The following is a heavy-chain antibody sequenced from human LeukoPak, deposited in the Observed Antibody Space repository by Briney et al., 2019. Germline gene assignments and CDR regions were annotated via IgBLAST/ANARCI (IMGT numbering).Heavy chain of an antibody. J-gene: IGHJ5*02. CDR3: ARACSGGICYSDNWLDP. D-gene: IGHD2-15*01. Sequence: ASVKVSCKASGYTFTAYYIHWVRQAPGQGLEWMGRINPNNGGTNYAQKFQGRVTMTRDTSITTAYIELGSLKSDDTAVYYCARACSGGICYSDNWLDPWGQGTLVTVTS. CDR1: GYTFTAYY. CDR2: INPNNGGT. V-gene: IGHV1-2*06.